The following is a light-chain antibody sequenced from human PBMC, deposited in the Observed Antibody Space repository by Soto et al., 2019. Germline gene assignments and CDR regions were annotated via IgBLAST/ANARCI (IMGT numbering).Light chain of an antibody. V-gene: IGLV2-14*01. Sequence: QSALTQPASVSGAPGQSITISCTGTSGDIGAYNYVSWYQQHPGKVPKLIIYDVSNRPSGVSNRFSGSKSGNTASLNISGLQAEDEADYYCSSYTSSSTVVFGVGTKLTVL. CDR2: DVS. CDR3: SSYTSSSTVV. CDR1: SGDIGAYNY. J-gene: IGLJ2*01.